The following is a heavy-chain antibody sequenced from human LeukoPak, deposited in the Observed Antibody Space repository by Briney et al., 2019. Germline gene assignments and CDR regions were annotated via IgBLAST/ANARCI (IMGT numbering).Heavy chain of an antibody. V-gene: IGHV4-30-4*08. D-gene: IGHD4-23*01. CDR3: AWAHGYGGNSLDY. CDR1: GVSSSSGDYY. Sequence: SQTLSFTCTVSGVSSSSGDYYWSSIRQPPEKVLECIGYIYYSECTYYYPSLISRVTISVHTSKNQFSRKLSSVTAADTAVYYCAWAHGYGGNSLDYWGQGTLVTVSS. J-gene: IGHJ4*02. CDR2: IYYSECT.